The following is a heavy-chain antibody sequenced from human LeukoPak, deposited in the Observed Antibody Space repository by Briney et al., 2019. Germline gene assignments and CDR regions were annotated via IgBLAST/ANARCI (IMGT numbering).Heavy chain of an antibody. D-gene: IGHD4-17*01. CDR3: ARDSNGDYGFDP. V-gene: IGHV4-30-4*01. CDR1: GGSISSGYYY. Sequence: SETLSLTCTVSGGSISSGYYYWSWIRQPPGKGLEWIGYIYYSGSTYYNPSLKSRVTISVDTSKNQFSLKLSSVTAADTAVYYCARDSNGDYGFDPWGQGTLVTVSS. CDR2: IYYSGST. J-gene: IGHJ5*02.